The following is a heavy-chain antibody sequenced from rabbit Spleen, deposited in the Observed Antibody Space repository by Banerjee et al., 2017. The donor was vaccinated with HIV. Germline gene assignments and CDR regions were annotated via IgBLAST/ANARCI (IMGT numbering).Heavy chain of an antibody. J-gene: IGHJ6*01. CDR3: ARWGDDYSYAMDL. V-gene: IGHV1S45*01. D-gene: IGHD2-1*01. Sequence: QEQLVESGGGLVQPEGSLTLTCKASGFSFSDRDVMCWVRQAPGKGLQWIACINASTGKPVYATWASGRFTISRTSSTTVTLHMTSLTAADRATYFCARWGDDYSYAMDLWGPGTLVTVS. CDR1: GFSFSDRDV. CDR2: INASTGKP.